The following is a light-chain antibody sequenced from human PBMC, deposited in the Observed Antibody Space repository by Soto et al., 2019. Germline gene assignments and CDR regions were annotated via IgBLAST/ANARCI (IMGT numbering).Light chain of an antibody. J-gene: IGKJ5*01. CDR3: QQSYSTPRT. CDR1: QSISNY. V-gene: IGKV1-39*01. CDR2: DAS. Sequence: DIQMTQSPSSLSASVGDRVTITCRASQSISNYLNWYQQKPGKAPKVLIYDASSLQGGVPSRFSGSGSGTDFTLTISSLQPEDFATYYCQQSYSTPRTFGQGTRLEIK.